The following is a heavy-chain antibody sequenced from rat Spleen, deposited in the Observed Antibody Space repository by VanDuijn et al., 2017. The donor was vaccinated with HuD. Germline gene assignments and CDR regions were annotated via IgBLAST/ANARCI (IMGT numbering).Heavy chain of an antibody. CDR3: ARHGGHFDY. CDR2: ITYDGSSA. D-gene: IGHD1-11*01. V-gene: IGHV5-7*01. Sequence: EVQLVESGGGLVQPGRSLKLSCAASGFTFSDYNMAWVRQAPKKGLEWVATITYDGSSAYYRDSVKGRFTISRDNAKSTLYLQMDSLRSEDTATYYCARHGGHFDYWGQGVMVTVSS. J-gene: IGHJ2*01. CDR1: GFTFSDYN.